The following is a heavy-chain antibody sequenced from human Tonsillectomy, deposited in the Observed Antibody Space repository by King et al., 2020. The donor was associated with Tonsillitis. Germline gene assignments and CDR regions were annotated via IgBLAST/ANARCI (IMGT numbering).Heavy chain of an antibody. D-gene: IGHD3-10*01. CDR2: IKSKTEGGTT. Sequence: VQLVESGGGLVKPGGSRRLSCAASGFTFSSAWMSWVRQVPGKGLEWIGRIKSKTEGGTTDYAAPVTGRFTISRDESKNILFLQMDSLNTEDTAVYHCTADHYYYFDYWGQGALVTVSS. CDR1: GFTFSSAW. J-gene: IGHJ4*02. V-gene: IGHV3-15*01. CDR3: TADHYYYFDY.